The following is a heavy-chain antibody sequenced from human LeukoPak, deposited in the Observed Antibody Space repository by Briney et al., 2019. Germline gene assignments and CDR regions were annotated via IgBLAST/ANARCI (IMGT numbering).Heavy chain of an antibody. CDR3: ARDEGDIVVVVAAH. D-gene: IGHD2-15*01. J-gene: IGHJ4*02. CDR1: GFTFSSYS. Sequence: GGSLRLSCAASGFTFSSYSMNWVRQAPGKGLEWVSSISSSSSYIYHADSVKGRFTISRDNAKNSLYLQMNSLRAEDTAVYYCARDEGDIVVVVAAHWGQGTLVTVSS. CDR2: ISSSSSYI. V-gene: IGHV3-21*01.